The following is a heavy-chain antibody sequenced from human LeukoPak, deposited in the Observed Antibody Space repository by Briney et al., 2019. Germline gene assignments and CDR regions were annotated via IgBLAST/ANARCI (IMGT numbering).Heavy chain of an antibody. CDR3: ARDYYGSGRTHGMDV. CDR1: GFTFSSYW. D-gene: IGHD3-10*01. CDR2: IKQDESDK. Sequence: GGSLRLSCAASGFTFSSYWMSWVRQAPGKGLEWVANIKQDESDKYYVDSVKGRFTISRDNAKNSLYLQMNSLRAEDTAVYYCARDYYGSGRTHGMDVWGQGTTVTVSS. J-gene: IGHJ6*02. V-gene: IGHV3-7*01.